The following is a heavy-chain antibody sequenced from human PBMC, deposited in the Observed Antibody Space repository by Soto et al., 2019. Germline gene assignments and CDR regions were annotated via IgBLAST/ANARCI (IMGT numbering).Heavy chain of an antibody. J-gene: IGHJ5*02. CDR3: ANGGSHLDP. V-gene: IGHV3-21*01. D-gene: IGHD2-15*01. Sequence: LRLPSAAGRFTLGSYSVNLVRQAPGTGLEWVSSISSSSSYIYYADSLKGQFSSSRDNAKNSLYLQMNSLRAEDTAVYYCANGGSHLDPWGQRTLVIFSS. CDR2: ISSSSSYI. CDR1: RFTLGSYS.